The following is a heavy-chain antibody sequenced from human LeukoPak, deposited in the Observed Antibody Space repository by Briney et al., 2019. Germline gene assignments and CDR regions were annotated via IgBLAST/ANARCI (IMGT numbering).Heavy chain of an antibody. CDR2: IYYSGST. J-gene: IGHJ5*02. Sequence: PSETLSLTCTVSGGPISSDYWSWIRQPPGKGLEWIGYIYYSGSTNYNPSLKSRVTISVDTSKNQFSLKLSSVTAADTAVYYCARRMFYYDSSGYGGYRLDPWGQGTLVTVSS. CDR3: ARRMFYYDSSGYGGYRLDP. D-gene: IGHD3-22*01. CDR1: GGPISSDY. V-gene: IGHV4-59*08.